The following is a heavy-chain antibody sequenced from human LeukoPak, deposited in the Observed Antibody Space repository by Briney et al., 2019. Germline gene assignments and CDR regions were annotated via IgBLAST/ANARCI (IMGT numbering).Heavy chain of an antibody. J-gene: IGHJ4*02. V-gene: IGHV1-8*01. CDR2: MNPNSGNT. CDR1: GYTFSTCD. D-gene: IGHD1-1*01. CDR3: ARVLGSISH. Sequence: GASVTVSFKSSGYTFSTCDINWVRQAAGQGLEWMGRMNPNSGNTGFAHKFQGRVTMTRDTSINTAYMELSSLRSEDTAVYYCARVLGSISHWGQGTLVTVSS.